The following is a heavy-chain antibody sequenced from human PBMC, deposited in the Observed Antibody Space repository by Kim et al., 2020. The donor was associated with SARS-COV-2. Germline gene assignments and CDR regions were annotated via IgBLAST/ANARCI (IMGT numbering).Heavy chain of an antibody. CDR3: ARSGNGRRTLIDS. CDR2: IFYSGTT. CDR1: GDSISSRGYY. J-gene: IGHJ4*02. V-gene: IGHV4-31*03. Sequence: SETLSLTCTVSGDSISSRGYYWNWIRQHPGKGLEWFGYIFYSGTTYCNPSLKSRLTISADTSKNQLSLKLSSVTAADTAVYYCARSGNGRRTLIDSWGQ. D-gene: IGHD3-10*01.